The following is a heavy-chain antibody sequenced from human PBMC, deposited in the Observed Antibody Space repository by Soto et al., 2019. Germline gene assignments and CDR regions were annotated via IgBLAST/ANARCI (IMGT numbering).Heavy chain of an antibody. D-gene: IGHD2-15*01. Sequence: QLVESGGGVVQPGMSLKLSCAASGFTVSSYAVHWVRQAPGKGLEWVAVMLFDGSQQYSSDSVTGRFIVSRDKAKKRIFIPMNNLRPEDTGVYYCARLGPGLHLLRVDPALHPVGVGLWGQGTSVIVSS. V-gene: IGHV3-30*03. CDR2: MLFDGSQQ. CDR3: ARLGPGLHLLRVDPALHPVGVGL. CDR1: GFTVSSYA. J-gene: IGHJ6*02.